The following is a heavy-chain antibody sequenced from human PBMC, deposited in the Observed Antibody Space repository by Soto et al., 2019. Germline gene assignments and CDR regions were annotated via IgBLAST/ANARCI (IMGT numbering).Heavy chain of an antibody. Sequence: ASVKVSCKASGYTFTSYAMHWVRQAPGQRLEWKGWINAGNGNTKYSQKFQGRVTITRDTSASTAYMELSSLRSEDTAVYYCAGDGAGTTWDYYYYYMDVWGKGTMVTVSS. CDR1: GYTFTSYA. CDR2: INAGNGNT. CDR3: AGDGAGTTWDYYYYYMDV. D-gene: IGHD1-7*01. J-gene: IGHJ6*03. V-gene: IGHV1-3*01.